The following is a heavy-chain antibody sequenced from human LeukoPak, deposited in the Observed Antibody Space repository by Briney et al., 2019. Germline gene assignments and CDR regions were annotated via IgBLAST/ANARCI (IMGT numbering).Heavy chain of an antibody. V-gene: IGHV3-30-3*01. CDR2: ISYDGSNK. CDR1: GFTFSSYA. Sequence: GRSLRLSCAASGFTFSSYAMHWVRQAPGKGLEWVAGISYDGSNKYYADSVKGRFTISRDNSKNTLYLQMNSLRAEDTAVYYCARVTIPWAYYYYYGMDVWGQGTTVTVSS. CDR3: ARVTIPWAYYYYYGMDV. J-gene: IGHJ6*02. D-gene: IGHD3-16*01.